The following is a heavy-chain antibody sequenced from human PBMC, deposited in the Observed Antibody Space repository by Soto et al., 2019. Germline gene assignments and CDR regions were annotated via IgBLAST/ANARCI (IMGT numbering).Heavy chain of an antibody. D-gene: IGHD2-15*01. CDR2: IYPKDGRA. V-gene: IGHV1-18*01. J-gene: IGHJ4*02. Sequence: QVQLVQSGAEVQKPGASVKVSCKTSGYIFKNYGISWVRQAPGQGLEWMGWIYPKDGRANFAQNFQGRGTFTTDTPTSTAYIDLGRLRLDDSAVYFWAGDIDYDLDYCGQGTLFTVSS. CDR1: GYIFKNYG. CDR3: AGDIDYDLDY.